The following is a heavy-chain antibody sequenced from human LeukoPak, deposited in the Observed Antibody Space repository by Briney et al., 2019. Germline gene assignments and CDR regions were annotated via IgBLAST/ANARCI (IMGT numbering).Heavy chain of an antibody. D-gene: IGHD3-22*01. Sequence: PGGSLRLSCAASGFTFSSYGMHWVRQAPGKGLEWVAVISYDGSNKYYADSVKGRFTISRDNSKNTLYLQMNSLRAEDTAVYYCAKVLVEYDSSGYYYDYWGQGTLVTVSS. J-gene: IGHJ4*02. V-gene: IGHV3-30*18. CDR3: AKVLVEYDSSGYYYDY. CDR1: GFTFSSYG. CDR2: ISYDGSNK.